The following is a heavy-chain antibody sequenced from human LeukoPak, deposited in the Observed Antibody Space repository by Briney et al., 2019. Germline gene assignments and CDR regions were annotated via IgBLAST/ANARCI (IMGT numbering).Heavy chain of an antibody. CDR1: GFTFSNYG. CDR2: IWYDGSIQ. J-gene: IGHJ4*02. V-gene: IGHV3-33*08. CDR3: ARDKSWCFDY. D-gene: IGHD6-13*01. Sequence: GGSLRLSCVASGFTFSNYGMHWVRQAPGKGLEWVAVIWYDGSIQYYADSVQGRFTISRDSSENTLYLQMNSLRAEDTAVYYCARDKSWCFDYWGQGTLVTVSS.